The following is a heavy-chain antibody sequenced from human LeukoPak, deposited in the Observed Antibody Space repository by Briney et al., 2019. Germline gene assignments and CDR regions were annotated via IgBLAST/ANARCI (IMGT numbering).Heavy chain of an antibody. CDR3: ARVPYSYYYYYYGMDV. CDR2: MNPNSGNT. CDR1: GYTFTSYD. V-gene: IGHV1-8*01. Sequence: GALVKVSCKASGYTFTSYDINWVRQATGQGLEWMGWMNPNSGNTGYAQKFQGRVTMTRNTSISTAYMELSSLRSEDTAVYYCARVPYSYYYYYYGMDVWGQGTTVTVSS. D-gene: IGHD1-26*01. J-gene: IGHJ6*02.